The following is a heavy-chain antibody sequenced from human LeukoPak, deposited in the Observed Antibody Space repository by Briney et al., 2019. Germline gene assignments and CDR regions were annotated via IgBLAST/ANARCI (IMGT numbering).Heavy chain of an antibody. Sequence: GGPRSLSLAASGFTFSSYWMHGFRQAPGKGRLGFSRINSDGSSTSYADSVKGRFTISRDNAKNTLYLQMNSLRAEDTAVYYCARVEIAAALDFDYWGQGTLVTVSS. CDR2: INSDGSST. V-gene: IGHV3-74*01. CDR1: GFTFSSYW. D-gene: IGHD6-13*01. J-gene: IGHJ4*02. CDR3: ARVEIAAALDFDY.